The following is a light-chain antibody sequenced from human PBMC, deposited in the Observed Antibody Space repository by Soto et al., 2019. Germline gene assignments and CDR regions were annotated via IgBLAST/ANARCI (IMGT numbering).Light chain of an antibody. J-gene: IGKJ1*01. V-gene: IGKV3-15*01. CDR2: AAS. CDR1: QSVSDR. Sequence: EIVMTQSPDTLSVSPGERATLSGRASQSVSDRVVWYQQKSGQAPSLLIYAASTRAAGVPARFSGSGSGTEFTLTISSLQSEDFAVYFCQQYADWPKTFGQGTKVDIK. CDR3: QQYADWPKT.